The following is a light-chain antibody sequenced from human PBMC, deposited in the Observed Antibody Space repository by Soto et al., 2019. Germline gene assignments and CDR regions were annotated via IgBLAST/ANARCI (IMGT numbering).Light chain of an antibody. CDR1: RSISTY. Sequence: DIQVTQSPSSLSASVGDRVTITCRASRSISTYLSWYQQKPGEAPKLLIYAASSLQSGVPSRFSGSGSGTDFTLTISSLQPEDFATYYCQQSYATPITFGQGTRLEIK. CDR2: AAS. V-gene: IGKV1-39*01. CDR3: QQSYATPIT. J-gene: IGKJ5*01.